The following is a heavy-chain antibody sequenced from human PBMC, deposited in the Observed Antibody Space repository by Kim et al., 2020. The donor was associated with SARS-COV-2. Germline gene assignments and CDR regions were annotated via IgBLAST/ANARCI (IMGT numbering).Heavy chain of an antibody. CDR3: ASRQMHCTGRNCYYWFDP. J-gene: IGHJ5*02. CDR1: GGSITTDF. CDR2: VYYGGGA. V-gene: IGHV4-59*13. D-gene: IGHD2-15*01. Sequence: SETLSLTCTVSGGSITTDFWSWIRQPPGKGLEWIGHVYYGGGANYNPSLKSRVTISVDAAKSELSLRLTSVTAADTAVYYCASRQMHCTGRNCYYWFDPWGQGTLVTVSS.